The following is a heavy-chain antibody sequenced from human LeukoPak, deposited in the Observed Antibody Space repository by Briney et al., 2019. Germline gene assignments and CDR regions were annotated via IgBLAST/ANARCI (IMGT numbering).Heavy chain of an antibody. CDR3: ARDRGGYNYDFDY. V-gene: IGHV4-59*01. Sequence: SSETLSLTCTVSGGSISSYYWSWIRQPPGKGLEWIGYIYYSGSTHYNPSLKSRVTISVDTSKNQFSLKLSSVTAADTAVCYCARDRGGYNYDFDYWGQGTLVTVSS. CDR1: GGSISSYY. J-gene: IGHJ4*02. CDR2: IYYSGST. D-gene: IGHD5-24*01.